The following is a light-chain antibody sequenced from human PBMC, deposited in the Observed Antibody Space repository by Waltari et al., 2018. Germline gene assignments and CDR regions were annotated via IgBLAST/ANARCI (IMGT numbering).Light chain of an antibody. CDR1: QSLLHSNGNNY. Sequence: DIVMTQSPLSLPVTPGEAASISCRSSQSLLHSNGNNYLDWYLQRPGQSPQLLFYLGSNLASGVPDRFSCSGSGTEFILQISRVEPEDFGIYYCMQSLQGLWTFGPGTKV. V-gene: IGKV2-28*01. CDR3: MQSLQGLWT. J-gene: IGKJ1*01. CDR2: LGS.